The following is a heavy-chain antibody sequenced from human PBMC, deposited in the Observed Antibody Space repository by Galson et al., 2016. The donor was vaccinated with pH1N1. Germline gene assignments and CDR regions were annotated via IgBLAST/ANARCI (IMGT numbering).Heavy chain of an antibody. CDR3: ARGNPVPD. Sequence: SLRLSCAAPGFTFNSYEMNWFRQAPGKGLEWVSYINGSSGTIRNYADAVKGRFTISRDNAKNSLFLQMNSLRVEDTAIYYCARGNPVPDWGRGTLVTISS. CDR1: GFTFNSYE. D-gene: IGHD6-6*01. V-gene: IGHV3-48*03. J-gene: IGHJ4*02. CDR2: INGSSGTIR.